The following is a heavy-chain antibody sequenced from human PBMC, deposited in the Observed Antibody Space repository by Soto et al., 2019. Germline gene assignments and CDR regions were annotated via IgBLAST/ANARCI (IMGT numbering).Heavy chain of an antibody. CDR2: INHSGST. Sequence: VQLQQWGAGLLKPSETLSLTCAVYGGSFSGYYWNWIRQPPGKGLEWIGEINHSGSTNYNPSLTSRVTLSVDTSKNQFSLKLSSVTAADTAVYYCARGWGRIFDYWGHGTLVTVSS. J-gene: IGHJ4*01. D-gene: IGHD7-27*01. CDR3: ARGWGRIFDY. V-gene: IGHV4-34*01. CDR1: GGSFSGYY.